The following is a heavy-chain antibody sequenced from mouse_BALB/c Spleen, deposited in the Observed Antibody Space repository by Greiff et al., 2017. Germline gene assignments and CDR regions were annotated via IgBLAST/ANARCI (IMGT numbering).Heavy chain of an antibody. V-gene: IGHV2-9*02. CDR3: ARGYGSSYGWYFDV. CDR2: IWAGGST. Sequence: QVQLKESGPGLVAPSQSLSITCTVSGFSLTSYGVHWVRQPPGKGLEWLGVIWAGGSTNYNSALMSRLSISKDNSKSQVFLKMNSLQTDDTAMYYCARGYGSSYGWYFDVWGAGTTVTVSS. CDR1: GFSLTSYG. J-gene: IGHJ1*01. D-gene: IGHD1-1*01.